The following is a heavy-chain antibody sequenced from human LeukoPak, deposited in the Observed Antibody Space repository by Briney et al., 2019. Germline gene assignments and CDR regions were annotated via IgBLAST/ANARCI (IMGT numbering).Heavy chain of an antibody. CDR1: GFTFSSYG. V-gene: IGHV3-30*02. CDR2: IRYDGSNK. D-gene: IGHD3-3*01. J-gene: IGHJ4*02. Sequence: GGSLRLSCAASGFTFSSYGMHWVRQAPGKGLEWVAFIRYDGSNKYYADSVKGRFTISRDNSKNTLYLQMNSLRAEDTAVYYCAKGGYYDFWSGYPTEYYFDYWGQGTLVTVSP. CDR3: AKGGYYDFWSGYPTEYYFDY.